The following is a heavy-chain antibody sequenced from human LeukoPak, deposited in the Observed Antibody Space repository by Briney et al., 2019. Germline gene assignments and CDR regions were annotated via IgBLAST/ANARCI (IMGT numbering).Heavy chain of an antibody. CDR2: IYYSGST. CDR3: ARASYSYDINGWVPFDY. J-gene: IGHJ4*02. D-gene: IGHD3-22*01. CDR1: GGSISSSSYY. Sequence: SEILSLTCTVSGGSISSSSYYWGWIRQPPGKGLEWIGSIYYSGSTYYNPSLKSRVTISVDTSKNQFSLKLSSVTAADTAVYYCARASYSYDINGWVPFDYWGQGTLVTVSS. V-gene: IGHV4-39*01.